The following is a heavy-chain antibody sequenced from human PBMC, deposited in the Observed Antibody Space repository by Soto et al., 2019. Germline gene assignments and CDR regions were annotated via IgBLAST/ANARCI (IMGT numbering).Heavy chain of an antibody. CDR3: VLQQLVLGNY. V-gene: IGHV1-46*01. D-gene: IGHD6-13*01. J-gene: IGHJ4*02. CDR2: INPSGGST. CDR1: GYTFTSYY. Sequence: ASVKVACKAAGYTFTSYYMHWVRQAPGQGLEWMGIINPSGGSTSYAQKFQGRVTMTRDTSTSTVYMELSSLRSEDTAVYYCVLQQLVLGNYWGQGTLVTVSS.